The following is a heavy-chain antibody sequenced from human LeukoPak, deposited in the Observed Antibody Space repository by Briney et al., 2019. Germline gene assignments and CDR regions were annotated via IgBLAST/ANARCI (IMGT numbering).Heavy chain of an antibody. D-gene: IGHD3-10*01. J-gene: IGHJ5*02. CDR3: ARVGLLWFGELSWWFDP. V-gene: IGHV4-59*01. CDR1: GGSISSYY. CDR2: IYYSGRT. Sequence: SETLSLTCTVSGGSISSYYWSWVRQPPGKGLEWIGYIYYSGRTNYNPSLKRGVTISVDTSKNQFSLKLSSVTAADTAVYYCARVGLLWFGELSWWFDPWGQGTLVTVSS.